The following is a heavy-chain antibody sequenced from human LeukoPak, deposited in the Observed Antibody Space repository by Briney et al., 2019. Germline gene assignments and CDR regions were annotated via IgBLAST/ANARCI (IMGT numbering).Heavy chain of an antibody. D-gene: IGHD3-16*02. J-gene: IGHJ5*02. CDR3: ARGRIMITFGGVIAHRGFDP. V-gene: IGHV4-34*01. CDR2: INHSGST. Sequence: SETLSLTCAVYGGSFSGYYWSWIRQPPGKGLEWIGEINHSGSTNYNPSLKSRVTISVDTSKNQFSLKLSSVTAADTAVYYCARGRIMITFGGVIAHRGFDPWGQGTLVTVSS. CDR1: GGSFSGYY.